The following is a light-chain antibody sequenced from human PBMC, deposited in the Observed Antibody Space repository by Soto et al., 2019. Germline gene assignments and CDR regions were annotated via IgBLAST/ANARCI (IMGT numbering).Light chain of an antibody. CDR2: DAS. Sequence: EIVLTQSPATLSLSPGETATLSCGASQSISSNYLAWYQKKPGLAPRLLIYDASSRATGIPDRFSGSGSGTDLTLTISRLEPEYFAVYYCHQYGRSPPWTFGQGTKVDIK. CDR3: HQYGRSPPWT. J-gene: IGKJ1*01. CDR1: QSISSNY. V-gene: IGKV3D-20*01.